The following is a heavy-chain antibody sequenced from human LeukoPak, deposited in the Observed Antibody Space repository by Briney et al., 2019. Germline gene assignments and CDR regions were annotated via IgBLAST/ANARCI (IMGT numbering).Heavy chain of an antibody. D-gene: IGHD5-12*01. J-gene: IGHJ4*02. CDR1: GFTFDDYA. CDR2: ISWNSGSI. CDR3: AKGGYFSLGGYFDY. V-gene: IGHV3-9*03. Sequence: PGGSLRLSCAASGFTFDDYAMHWVRQAPGKGLEWVSGISWNSGSIGYADSVKGRFTISRDNAKNSLYLQMNSLRAEDMALYYCAKGGYFSLGGYFDYWGQGTLVTVSS.